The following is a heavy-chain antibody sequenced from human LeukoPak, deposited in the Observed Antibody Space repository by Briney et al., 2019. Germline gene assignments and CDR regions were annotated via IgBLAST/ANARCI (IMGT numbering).Heavy chain of an antibody. V-gene: IGHV4-59*12. D-gene: IGHD6-13*01. CDR1: GGSISGYY. CDR3: ARDDGSSWYRYFDL. CDR2: IYYSGNT. J-gene: IGHJ2*01. Sequence: SETLSLTCTVSGGSISGYYWVWIRQPPGKGLEWIGYIYYSGNTNYNPSLKSRVTISVDTSKNQFSLKLSSVTAADTAVYHCARDDGSSWYRYFDLWGRGTLVTVSS.